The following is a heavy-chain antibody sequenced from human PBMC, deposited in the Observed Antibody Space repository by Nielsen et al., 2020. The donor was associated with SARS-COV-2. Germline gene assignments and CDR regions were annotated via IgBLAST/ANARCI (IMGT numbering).Heavy chain of an antibody. Sequence: ASVKVSCKASDNTFTTITWVRQAPGQGLEWMGRISGNNGNVKYAQNLQGRVTMTTDKSTSTVYMELKRLRSDDTAVYYCAREGSGVVPGPLGLGMWYLYYYMDVWGKGTTVTVSS. V-gene: IGHV1-18*01. D-gene: IGHD2-2*01. J-gene: IGHJ6*03. CDR1: DNTFTT. CDR3: AREGSGVVPGPLGLGMWYLYYYMDV. CDR2: ISGNNGNV.